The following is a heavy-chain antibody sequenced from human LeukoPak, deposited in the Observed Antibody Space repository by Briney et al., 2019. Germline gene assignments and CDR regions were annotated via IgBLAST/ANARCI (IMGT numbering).Heavy chain of an antibody. V-gene: IGHV1-2*02. J-gene: IGHJ4*02. Sequence: ASVKVSCKASGYTFTGYYIHWVRQAPGQGLEWMGWINPNSGGANYAQKFQGRVTMTRDTSISTAYMELGRLRSDDTAIYYCVKVVTPNRYFDYWGQGTLVTVS. CDR3: VKVVTPNRYFDY. CDR2: INPNSGGA. D-gene: IGHD4-23*01. CDR1: GYTFTGYY.